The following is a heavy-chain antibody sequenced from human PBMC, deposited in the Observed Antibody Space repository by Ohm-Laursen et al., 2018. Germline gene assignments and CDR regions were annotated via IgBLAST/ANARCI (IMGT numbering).Heavy chain of an antibody. D-gene: IGHD5-24*01. CDR2: ISSRGSTI. CDR3: ARHDGYGR. V-gene: IGHV3-48*01. CDR1: GFTFSDSS. J-gene: IGHJ4*02. Sequence: GSLRLSCTASGFTFSDSSMNWVRQAPGKGLEWISSISSRGSTIYYADSVRGRFTISRDNDKNSLYLQMNSLRAEDTAVYYCARHDGYGRWGQGTRVTVSS.